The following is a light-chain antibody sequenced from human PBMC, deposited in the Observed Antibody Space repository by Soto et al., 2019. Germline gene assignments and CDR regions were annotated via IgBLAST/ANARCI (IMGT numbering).Light chain of an antibody. V-gene: IGKV1-5*03. CDR2: KAS. Sequence: DIQLTQSPSTLSASIGDRVTVTCRASQSISTWLAWYQQKPGTAPKLLIYKASTLEGGVPSRFSGSRSGTEFTLTVSSLQPDDFATYYCQQYNDSFPYTFGKGTRLEIK. CDR1: QSISTW. J-gene: IGKJ5*01. CDR3: QQYNDSFPYT.